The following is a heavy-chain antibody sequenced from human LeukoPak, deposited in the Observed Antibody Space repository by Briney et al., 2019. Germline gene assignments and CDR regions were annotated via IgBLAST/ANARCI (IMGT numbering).Heavy chain of an antibody. CDR1: GFTFSSYA. V-gene: IGHV3-23*01. CDR3: AKDRRFVLMVYAPLYYMDV. CDR2: ISGSGGST. J-gene: IGHJ6*03. D-gene: IGHD2-8*01. Sequence: PGGSLRLSCAASGFTFSSYAMSWVRQAPGKGLEWVSAISGSGGSTYYADSVKGRFTISRDNAKNTLYLQMNSLRAEDTAVYYCAKDRRFVLMVYAPLYYMDVWGKGTTVTVSS.